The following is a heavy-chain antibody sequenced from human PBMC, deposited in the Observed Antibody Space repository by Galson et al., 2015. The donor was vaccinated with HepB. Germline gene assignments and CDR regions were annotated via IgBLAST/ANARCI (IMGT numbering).Heavy chain of an antibody. CDR2: MFYSGRA. CDR3: ARDRWFGGSTDAFEV. D-gene: IGHD1-26*01. V-gene: IGHV4-59*01. Sequence: QGQLQESGPGLVKPSETLSLTCTVSGNSISSYYWSWIRQPPGKSLEWLGCMFYSGRANYNPSLESRVTISLATSKNEFTLRLSSVTAADTAIYYCARDRWFGGSTDAFEVWGQGTTVTVSS. J-gene: IGHJ3*01. CDR1: GNSISSYY.